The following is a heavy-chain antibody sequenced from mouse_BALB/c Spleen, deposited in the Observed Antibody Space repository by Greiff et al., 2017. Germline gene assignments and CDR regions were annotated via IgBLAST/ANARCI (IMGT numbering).Heavy chain of an antibody. CDR3: ARIPALGDYFDY. Sequence: LVESGGGLVKPGGSLKLSCAASGFTFSSYAMSWVRQTPEKRLEWVATISSGGSYTYYPDSVKGRFTISRDNAKNTLYLQMSSLRSEDTAMYYCARIPALGDYFDYWGQGTTLTVSS. V-gene: IGHV5-9-3*01. D-gene: IGHD4-1*01. J-gene: IGHJ2*01. CDR1: GFTFSSYA. CDR2: ISSGGSYT.